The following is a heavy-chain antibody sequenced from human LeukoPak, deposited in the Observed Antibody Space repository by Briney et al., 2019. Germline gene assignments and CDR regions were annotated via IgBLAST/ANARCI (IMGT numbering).Heavy chain of an antibody. CDR2: ISYSGST. D-gene: IGHD6-19*01. J-gene: IGHJ4*02. V-gene: IGHV4-59*12. CDR1: GGSINGYY. Sequence: SETLSLTCTVSGGSINGYYWSWIRQPPGKGLEWIGFISYSGSTNYNPSLKSRVTISVDTSKNQFSLKLSPVTAADTAVYYCAREKSRGWGRSLYFDYWGQGTLVTVSS. CDR3: AREKSRGWGRSLYFDY.